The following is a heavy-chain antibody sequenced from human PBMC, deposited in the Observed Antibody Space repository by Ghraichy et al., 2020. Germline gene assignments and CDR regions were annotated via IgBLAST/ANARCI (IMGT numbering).Heavy chain of an antibody. Sequence: ASVKVSCKASGYTFTGYYMHWVRQAPGQGLEWMGWINPNSGGTNYAQKFQGRVTMTRDTSISTAYMELSRLRSDDTAVYYCARESQYSSSWPYYYYYGMDVWGQGTTVTVSS. V-gene: IGHV1-2*02. CDR1: GYTFTGYY. CDR2: INPNSGGT. D-gene: IGHD6-13*01. J-gene: IGHJ6*02. CDR3: ARESQYSSSWPYYYYYGMDV.